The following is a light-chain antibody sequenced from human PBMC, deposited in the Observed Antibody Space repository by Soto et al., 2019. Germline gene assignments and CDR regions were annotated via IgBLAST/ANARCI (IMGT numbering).Light chain of an antibody. Sequence: EIVLTQSPATLSLSPGERATLSCRASQSVGSYLAWYQQKRGQAPRLLIYDASNRATDIPARFSGGGSGTDFTLTISSLEPEDFAVYYCQQRRAFGPGTKVDIK. J-gene: IGKJ3*01. CDR1: QSVGSY. V-gene: IGKV3-11*01. CDR2: DAS. CDR3: QQRRA.